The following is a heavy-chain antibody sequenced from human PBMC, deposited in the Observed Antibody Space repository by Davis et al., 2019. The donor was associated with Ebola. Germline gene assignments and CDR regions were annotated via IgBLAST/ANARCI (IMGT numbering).Heavy chain of an antibody. D-gene: IGHD6-19*01. Sequence: GGSLRLSCAASGFTFSDYYMSWIRQAPGKGLEWVSYISSSSSYTNYADSVKGRFTISRDNSKNTLYLQMNSLRADDTAVYYCAKLRSGWYLGPLESWGQGTLVTVSS. J-gene: IGHJ4*02. CDR2: ISSSSSYT. V-gene: IGHV3-11*06. CDR1: GFTFSDYY. CDR3: AKLRSGWYLGPLES.